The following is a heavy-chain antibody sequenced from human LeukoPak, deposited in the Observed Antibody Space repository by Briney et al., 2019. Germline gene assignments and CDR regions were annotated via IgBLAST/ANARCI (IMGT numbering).Heavy chain of an antibody. J-gene: IGHJ4*02. Sequence: SGTLSLTCAVSGDSISSNNWWTWVRQPPGKGLEWIGEIYHTGITNYNPSLKSRVAISTDNSKNQFSLRLTSVTAADTAVYYCAKVIAVAAWDSWGQGTLVTVSS. CDR2: IYHTGIT. D-gene: IGHD6-19*01. CDR1: GDSISSNNW. CDR3: AKVIAVAAWDS. V-gene: IGHV4-4*02.